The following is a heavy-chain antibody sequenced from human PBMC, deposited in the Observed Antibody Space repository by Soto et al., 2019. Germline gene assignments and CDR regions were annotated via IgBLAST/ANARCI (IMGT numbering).Heavy chain of an antibody. J-gene: IGHJ6*02. V-gene: IGHV1-69*06. CDR1: GGTFSSYA. D-gene: IGHD6-13*01. Sequence: ASVKVSCKASGGTFSSYAISWVRQAPGQGLEWMGGIIPIFGTANYAQKFQGRVTITADKSTSTAYMELSSLRSEDTAVYYCARDRGIAAAGPYYYGMDVWGQGTTVTVS. CDR3: ARDRGIAAAGPYYYGMDV. CDR2: IIPIFGTA.